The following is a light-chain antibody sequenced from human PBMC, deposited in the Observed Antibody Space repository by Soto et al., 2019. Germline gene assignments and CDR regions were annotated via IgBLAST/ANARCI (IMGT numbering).Light chain of an antibody. CDR2: DAS. CDR1: QSISSW. J-gene: IGKJ5*01. CDR3: QQYNSYLT. Sequence: DIQMTQSPSTLSASVGDRVTITCRASQSISSWLAWYQQKPGKAPKLLIYDASSLESGVPSRFSGSGSGSEFTLTISSLQPDDFATYYCQQYNSYLTFGQGTRLEIK. V-gene: IGKV1-5*01.